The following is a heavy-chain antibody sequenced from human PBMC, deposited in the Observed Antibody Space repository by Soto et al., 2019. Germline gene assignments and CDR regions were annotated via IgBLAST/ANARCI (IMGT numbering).Heavy chain of an antibody. J-gene: IGHJ6*02. CDR2: ISSDGDTI. Sequence: EVQLIESGGGWVQPGTSVRVSCVASGFTFHEYAIHWVRQAPGKGLEWVSGISSDGDTIAYADSVQGRFTVFRDNAKNSLYLQMNSLRAEDTALYYCTKGGYDLIYYFGMDVWGQGTTVTVSS. CDR1: GFTFHEYA. CDR3: TKGGYDLIYYFGMDV. D-gene: IGHD5-12*01. V-gene: IGHV3-9*01.